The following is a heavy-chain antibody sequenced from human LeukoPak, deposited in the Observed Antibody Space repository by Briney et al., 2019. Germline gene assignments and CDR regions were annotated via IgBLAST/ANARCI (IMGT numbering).Heavy chain of an antibody. V-gene: IGHV1-18*01. CDR2: ISAYNGNT. CDR1: GYTFTSYG. D-gene: IGHD3-10*01. CDR3: ARGGTMVWGVIITPYFDH. J-gene: IGHJ4*02. Sequence: ASVKVSCKASGYTFTSYGISWVRQAPGQGLEWMGWISAYNGNTNYAQKLQGRVTMTTDTSTSTAYMELRSLRSDDTAVYYCARGGTMVWGVIITPYFDHWGQGTLVTVSS.